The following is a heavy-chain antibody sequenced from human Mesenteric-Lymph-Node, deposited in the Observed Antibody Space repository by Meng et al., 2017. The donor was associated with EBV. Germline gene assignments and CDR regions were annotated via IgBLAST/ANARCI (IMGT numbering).Heavy chain of an antibody. CDR3: ASRHGSGSYVGFDP. CDR1: GGSISSVLW. Sequence: QVQLLEYGPGLVQPSCPLSSPCAVSGGSISSVLWLNWVRQPPGKGLEWIGQIYHSGITYYNPSLADRITISVDKSKNILSLNLTSVTAADTAVYFCASRHGSGSYVGFDPWGQGTLVTVSS. D-gene: IGHD3-10*01. J-gene: IGHJ5*02. V-gene: IGHV4-4*02. CDR2: IYHSGIT.